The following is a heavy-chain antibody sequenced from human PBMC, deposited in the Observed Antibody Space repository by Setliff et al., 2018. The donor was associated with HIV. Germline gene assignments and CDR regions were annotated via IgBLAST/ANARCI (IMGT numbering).Heavy chain of an antibody. V-gene: IGHV4-34*01. CDR3: ARGQDLGATWTGYYYYYMDV. CDR2: SNPSGST. J-gene: IGHJ6*03. D-gene: IGHD1-26*01. Sequence: LSLTCAVYVGSFSGHYWIWIRQPPGKGLEWIGESNPSGSTKYNPSLKSRVTISVDRSKNQFSLKLTSVTAADTAVYYCARGQDLGATWTGYYYYYMDVWGKGTTVTVSS. CDR1: VGSFSGHY.